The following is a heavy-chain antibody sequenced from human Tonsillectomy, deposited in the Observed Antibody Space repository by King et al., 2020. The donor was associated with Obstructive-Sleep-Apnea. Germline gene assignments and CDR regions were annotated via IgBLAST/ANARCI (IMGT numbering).Heavy chain of an antibody. CDR3: ARYPTKDGHNFFMGDTFDL. Sequence: QLQESGPGLVKPSETLALTCTVSGASIRSPYWTWIRQPPGKGLEWIGFIYHSGKTNFNPSLKSRVTISADTSKNQFSLNLSSVTAADTALYYCARYPTKDGHNFFMGDTFDLWGQGTMVTVSS. V-gene: IGHV4-59*08. D-gene: IGHD5-24*01. CDR1: GASIRSPY. CDR2: IYHSGKT. J-gene: IGHJ3*01.